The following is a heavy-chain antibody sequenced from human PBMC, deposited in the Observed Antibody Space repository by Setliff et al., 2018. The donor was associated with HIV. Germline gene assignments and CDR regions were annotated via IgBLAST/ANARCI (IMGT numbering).Heavy chain of an antibody. V-gene: IGHV1-3*01. CDR3: AKGPNFEDAFDI. Sequence: ASVKVSCKASGYTFTSYAMHWVRQAPGQRLEWMGWINAGNGNTKYSQKFQGRVTITRDTSASTAQMELSGLTFEDTAVYYCAKGPNFEDAFDIWGQGTVVTVSS. D-gene: IGHD2-8*01. CDR2: INAGNGNT. CDR1: GYTFTSYA. J-gene: IGHJ3*02.